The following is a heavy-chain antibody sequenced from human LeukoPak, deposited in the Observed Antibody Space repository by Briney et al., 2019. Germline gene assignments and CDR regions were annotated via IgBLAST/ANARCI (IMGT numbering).Heavy chain of an antibody. CDR3: ARDCSSTSCYIFDAFDI. J-gene: IGHJ3*02. CDR1: GFRFTGYY. Sequence: ASVKVSCKASGFRFTGYYIHWVRQAPGQGLEWMGWINPDSGDTNYAQKFQGRVTMTTDTSTSTAYMELRSLRSDDTAVYYCARDCSSTSCYIFDAFDIWGQGTMVTVSS. D-gene: IGHD2-2*02. CDR2: INPDSGDT. V-gene: IGHV1-2*02.